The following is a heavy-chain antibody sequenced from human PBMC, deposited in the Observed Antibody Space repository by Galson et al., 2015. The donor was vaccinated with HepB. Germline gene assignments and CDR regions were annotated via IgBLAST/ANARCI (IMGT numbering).Heavy chain of an antibody. CDR2: ISGSGGST. V-gene: IGHV3-23*01. CDR3: AKDPGFSSTSCCAEYFQH. D-gene: IGHD2-2*01. J-gene: IGHJ1*01. Sequence: SLRLSCAASGFTFSSYAMSWVRQAPGKGLEWVSAISGSGGSTYYADSVKGRFTISRDNSKNTLYLQMNSLRAEDTAVYCCAKDPGFSSTSCCAEYFQHWGQGTLVTVSS. CDR1: GFTFSSYA.